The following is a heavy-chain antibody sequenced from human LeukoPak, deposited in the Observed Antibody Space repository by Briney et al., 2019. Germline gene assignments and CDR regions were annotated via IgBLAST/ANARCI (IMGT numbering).Heavy chain of an antibody. D-gene: IGHD2/OR15-2a*01. CDR1: GGSIISSDYH. V-gene: IGHV4-39*07. J-gene: IGHJ5*02. Sequence: PSETLSLTCTVSGGSIISSDYHWGWVRQPPGKGLEWIGTISYSGNTYYNPSLKSRVTISVDRSKNQFSLKLSSVTAADTAVYYCARAHMTFASNWFDPWGQGTLVTVSS. CDR3: ARAHMTFASNWFDP. CDR2: ISYSGNT.